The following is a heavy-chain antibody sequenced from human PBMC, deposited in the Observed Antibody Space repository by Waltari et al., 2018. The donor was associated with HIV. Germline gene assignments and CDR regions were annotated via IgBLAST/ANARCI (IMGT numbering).Heavy chain of an antibody. CDR3: AREGGRDCSGGSCYIDY. Sequence: EVEVVESGGGLVQPGGSLRLSCAVSGFPFRSSWMSWVRQAPGRGLAWVANINQDGSESYYVGSVEGRFTISRDNTKNLLYLQMNSLRAEDTAVYYCAREGGRDCSGGSCYIDYWGQGTLVTVSS. CDR1: GFPFRSSW. V-gene: IGHV3-7*01. J-gene: IGHJ4*02. CDR2: INQDGSES. D-gene: IGHD2-15*01.